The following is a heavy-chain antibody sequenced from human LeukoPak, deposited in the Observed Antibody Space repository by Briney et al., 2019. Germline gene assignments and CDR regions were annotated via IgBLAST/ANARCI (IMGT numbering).Heavy chain of an antibody. CDR2: IYYSGGT. CDR3: ARDGLRGSYSYNWFDP. D-gene: IGHD1-26*01. Sequence: KPSETLSLTCTVSGGSISSYYWSWIRQPPGKGLEWIGYIYYSGGTNYNPSLKSRVTISVDASKNQFSLKLSSVTPADTAVYYCARDGLRGSYSYNWFDPWGQGTLVTVSS. CDR1: GGSISSYY. J-gene: IGHJ5*02. V-gene: IGHV4-59*01.